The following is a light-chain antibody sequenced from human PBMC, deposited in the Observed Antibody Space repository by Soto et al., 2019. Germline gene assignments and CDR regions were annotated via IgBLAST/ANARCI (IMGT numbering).Light chain of an antibody. V-gene: IGKV2-28*01. J-gene: IGKJ2*01. CDR1: QSLLNSNGNNY. CDR3: MRALHTAHT. Sequence: DIVITQSPLSLPVIPGEPASISCRSSQSLLNSNGNNYLDWYLQKPGQYPQILTYLGSNRATGVTDRSSGSGSGTDFTLRISSVEADDVGVYYCMRALHTAHTCGQAIKLVI. CDR2: LGS.